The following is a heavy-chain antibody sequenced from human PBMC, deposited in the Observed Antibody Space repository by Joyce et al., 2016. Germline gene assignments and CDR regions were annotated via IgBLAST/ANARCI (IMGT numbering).Heavy chain of an antibody. V-gene: IGHV3-33*01. D-gene: IGHD7-27*01. CDR1: GLTFSTYG. J-gene: IGHJ4*02. Sequence: QGKLVESGGGVVQPGRSLRLSCAASGLTFSTYGMHWVRQAPGKGLGWVAIILYDGSNKYYADSVRGRFTISRDNSKNTLYLQMNSLRAEDTAVYYCARDSHELGKAFDYWGQGTLVTVSS. CDR3: ARDSHELGKAFDY. CDR2: ILYDGSNK.